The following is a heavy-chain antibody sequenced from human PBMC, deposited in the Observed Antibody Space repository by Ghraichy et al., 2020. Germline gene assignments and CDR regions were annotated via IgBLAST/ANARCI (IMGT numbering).Heavy chain of an antibody. CDR3: AREGGGDGYNLDY. CDR2: IKEDSTEK. D-gene: IGHD5-24*01. J-gene: IGHJ4*02. CDR1: GFTFSSYW. V-gene: IGHV3-7*01. Sequence: GGSLRLSCAASGFTFSSYWMSWVRQVPGKGLEWVANIKEDSTEKYYGDSVKGRFTISRDNAKNSLYLQVNSLRAEDTAVYYCAREGGGDGYNLDYWGQGTLVSVSS.